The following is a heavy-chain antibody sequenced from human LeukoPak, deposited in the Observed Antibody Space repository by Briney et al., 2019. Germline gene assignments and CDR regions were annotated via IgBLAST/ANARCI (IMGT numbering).Heavy chain of an antibody. CDR2: IIPVFGTT. CDR3: AREQGSPAVYWFDP. V-gene: IGHV1-69*13. CDR1: GGTFSNYG. Sequence: GASVKVSCKASGGTFSNYGISWVRLAPGQGLEWMGGIIPVFGTTNYAQKFQGRLTITADESTSTAYMELRNVRSEDTAVYFCAREQGSPAVYWFDPWGQGTLVTVSS. D-gene: IGHD6-13*01. J-gene: IGHJ5*02.